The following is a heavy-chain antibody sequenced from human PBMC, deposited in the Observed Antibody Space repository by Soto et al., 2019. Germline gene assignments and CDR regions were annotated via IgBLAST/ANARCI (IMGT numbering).Heavy chain of an antibody. D-gene: IGHD3-10*01. Sequence: EVQLVESGGGLIQPGGSLRLSCAVSGFTVSNNYMSWVRQAPGKGLEGVSVIYSGGYTAYGDSVKGRFTISRDNSKNTLSLQRNTLGGDAPALFYWGTSPGGGGYWGQGTLVTVSS. CDR3: GTSPGGGGY. CDR1: GFTVSNNY. J-gene: IGHJ4*02. V-gene: IGHV3-53*01. CDR2: IYSGGYT.